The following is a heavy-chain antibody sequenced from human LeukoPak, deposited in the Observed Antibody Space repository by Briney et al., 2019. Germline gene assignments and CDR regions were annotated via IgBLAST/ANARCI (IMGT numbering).Heavy chain of an antibody. CDR1: GGTFSSYA. J-gene: IGHJ4*02. D-gene: IGHD2-2*01. Sequence: ASVKVSCKASGGTFSSYATSWVRQAPGQGLEWMGGIIPIFGTANYAQKFQGRVTITADESTSTAYMELSSLRSEDTAVYYCARLGYCSSTSCSPEYWGQGTLVTVSS. CDR3: ARLGYCSSTSCSPEY. V-gene: IGHV1-69*13. CDR2: IIPIFGTA.